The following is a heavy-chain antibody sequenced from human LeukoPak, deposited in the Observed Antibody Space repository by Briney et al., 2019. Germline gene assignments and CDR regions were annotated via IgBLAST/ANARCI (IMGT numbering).Heavy chain of an antibody. J-gene: IGHJ5*02. V-gene: IGHV7-4-1*02. CDR3: ARGRGVPAASRFDP. D-gene: IGHD2-2*01. CDR2: INTNTGNP. CDR1: GYTFTSYA. Sequence: ASVTVSCKASGYTFTSYAMNWVRQAPGQGLEWMGWINTNTGNPTYAQGFTGRFVFSLDTSVSTAYLQISSLKAEDTAVYYCARGRGVPAASRFDPWGQGTLVTVSS.